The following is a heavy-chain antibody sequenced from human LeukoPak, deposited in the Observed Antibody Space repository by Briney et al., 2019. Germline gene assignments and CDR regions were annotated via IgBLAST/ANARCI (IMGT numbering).Heavy chain of an antibody. J-gene: IGHJ4*02. D-gene: IGHD3-22*01. CDR3: ARGCYDSSGCFDY. Sequence: ASVKVSCKASGYTFRGYVMNWVRQAPGQGLEWTGWIDTNTGNPTYAQGFTGRSVFSLDTSVNTAYLQISSLKAEDTAVYYCARGCYDSSGCFDYWGQGTLVTVSS. V-gene: IGHV7-4-1*02. CDR2: IDTNTGNP. CDR1: GYTFRGYV.